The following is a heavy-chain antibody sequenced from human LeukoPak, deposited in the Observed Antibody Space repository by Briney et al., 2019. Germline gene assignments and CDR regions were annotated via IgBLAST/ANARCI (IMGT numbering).Heavy chain of an antibody. J-gene: IGHJ4*02. CDR2: ISGSGSDGST. CDR1: GFTFSSYA. Sequence: GGSLRLSGAASGFTFSSYAMSWFRQAPGKGLEWVSGISGSGSDGSTYYADSVKGRFTISRDNSKNTLYLQMNSLRAEDTAVYYCAKYSHDSSGSYDYWGQGTLVTVSS. CDR3: AKYSHDSSGSYDY. D-gene: IGHD3-22*01. V-gene: IGHV3-23*01.